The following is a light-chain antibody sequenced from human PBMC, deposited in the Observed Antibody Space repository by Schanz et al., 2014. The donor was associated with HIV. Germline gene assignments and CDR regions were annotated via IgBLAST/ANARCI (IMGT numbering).Light chain of an antibody. CDR2: AAS. CDR1: QSISSSL. J-gene: IGKJ3*01. V-gene: IGKV3D-20*02. CDR3: QQRSNWPPFT. Sequence: IVLTQSPGTLSLSPGERGTLSCRASQSISSSLLAWYQKKPGQAPTLLIYAASSRASGIPDRFSGSGSGADFTLTISRLEPEDFAVYYCQQRSNWPPFTFGHGTKVDIK.